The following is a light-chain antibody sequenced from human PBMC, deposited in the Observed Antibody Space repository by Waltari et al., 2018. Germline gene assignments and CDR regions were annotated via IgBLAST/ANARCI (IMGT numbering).Light chain of an antibody. CDR2: DTS. V-gene: IGKV3-11*01. Sequence: EIVLTQSPATLSVSPGERATLSCRASPSVSSFLAWYQQKPGQAPRLLIYDTSNRATGIPARFTGSGSGTDFTLTISSLEPEDSAVYYCQQRGNWPPWTFGQGTKVEV. CDR3: QQRGNWPPWT. CDR1: PSVSSF. J-gene: IGKJ1*01.